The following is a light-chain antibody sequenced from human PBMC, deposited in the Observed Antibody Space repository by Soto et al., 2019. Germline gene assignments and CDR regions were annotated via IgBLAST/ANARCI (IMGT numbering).Light chain of an antibody. J-gene: IGKJ4*01. CDR1: ESVSSN. Sequence: VMTQSPATLSVSPGERATLSCRASESVSSNLAWYQQRPGQAPRLLIYGASTRATETPLRFRGSGSGTEFTLTISSLQSEDCAIYYCQQYHTWPITFGGGTKVEIK. CDR2: GAS. CDR3: QQYHTWPIT. V-gene: IGKV3-15*01.